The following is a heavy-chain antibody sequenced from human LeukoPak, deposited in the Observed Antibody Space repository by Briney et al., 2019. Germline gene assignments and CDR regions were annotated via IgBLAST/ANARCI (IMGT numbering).Heavy chain of an antibody. CDR2: ISLAGQT. CDR1: GGSISGTNW. V-gene: IGHV4/OR15-8*02. Sequence: PSGTLSLTCGVSGGSISGTNWWSWVRQPPGQGLEWIGEISLAGQTNYNPSLNGRVTMSLDKSSNQLSLHLTSVTAADTATYFCSRESRPFCPFGYWGQGTLVIVSS. CDR3: SRESRPFCPFGY. D-gene: IGHD2-2*01. J-gene: IGHJ4*02.